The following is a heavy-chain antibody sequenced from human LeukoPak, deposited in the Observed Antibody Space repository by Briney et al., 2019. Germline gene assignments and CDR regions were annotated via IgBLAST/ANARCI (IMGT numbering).Heavy chain of an antibody. V-gene: IGHV3-21*01. J-gene: IGHJ4*02. Sequence: GGSLRLSCAASGFTFSSYSMNWVRQAPGKGLEWVSSISGSSNYIYYAGSVKGRFTISRDNAKNSLYLQMDSLRAEDTAVYYCARVIWTGYYSDYWGQGTLVTVSS. D-gene: IGHD3/OR15-3a*01. CDR2: ISGSSNYI. CDR3: ARVIWTGYYSDY. CDR1: GFTFSSYS.